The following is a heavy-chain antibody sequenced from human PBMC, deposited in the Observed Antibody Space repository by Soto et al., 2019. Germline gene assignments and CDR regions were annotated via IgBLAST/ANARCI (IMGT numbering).Heavy chain of an antibody. D-gene: IGHD4-17*01. CDR1: GFTFSNFA. CDR2: ISGSGDNT. J-gene: IGHJ4*02. Sequence: GSLRLSCAASGFTFSNFAMSWVRQAPGKGLEWVSGISGSGDNTYYADSVKGRFTISRDNSKNTLYLQMHSLRAEDTAVYYCAKGTTATTGANFDYWGQGTLVTVSS. V-gene: IGHV3-23*01. CDR3: AKGTTATTGANFDY.